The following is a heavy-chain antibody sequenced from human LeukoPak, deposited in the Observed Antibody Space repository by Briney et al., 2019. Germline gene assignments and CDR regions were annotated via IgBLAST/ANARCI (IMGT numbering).Heavy chain of an antibody. V-gene: IGHV3-21*01. Sequence: GGSLRLSCAASGFTFSSYSMNWVRQAPGKGLEWVSSISSSSYIYYADSVKGRFTISRDNAKNSLYLQMNSLRAEDTAVYYCARDPLSRGYSYGYFGYWGQGTLVTVSS. CDR3: ARDPLSRGYSYGYFGY. D-gene: IGHD5-18*01. J-gene: IGHJ4*02. CDR1: GFTFSSYS. CDR2: ISSSSYI.